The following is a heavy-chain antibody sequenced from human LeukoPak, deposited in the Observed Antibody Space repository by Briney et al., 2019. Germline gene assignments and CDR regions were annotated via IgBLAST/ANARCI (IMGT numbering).Heavy chain of an antibody. CDR1: GDSVSSNSAA. J-gene: IGHJ5*02. V-gene: IGHV6-1*01. Sequence: SQTLSLTCAISGDSVSSNSAAWNWIRQFPWRGLEWLGRTYYRSEWYNDYAVSVKSRITINPDTSKNQFSLHLNSVTPEDTAVYYCVRDGLGSPNWFDPWGQGTLVTVSS. CDR2: TYYRSEWYN. CDR3: VRDGLGSPNWFDP.